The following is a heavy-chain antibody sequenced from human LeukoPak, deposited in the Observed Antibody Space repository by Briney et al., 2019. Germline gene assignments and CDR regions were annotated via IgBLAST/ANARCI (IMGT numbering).Heavy chain of an antibody. CDR3: ARDRTAEAGNDYYMGV. V-gene: IGHV3-43*02. CDR1: GFTFDDYA. J-gene: IGHJ6*03. D-gene: IGHD6-13*01. Sequence: GGSLRLSCAASGFTFDDYAMHWVRQAPGKGLEWVSLISGDGGSTYYADSVKGRFTISRDNSKNSLFLRMNSLRPEDTALYYCARDRTAEAGNDYYMGVWGNGTTVIVSS. CDR2: ISGDGGST.